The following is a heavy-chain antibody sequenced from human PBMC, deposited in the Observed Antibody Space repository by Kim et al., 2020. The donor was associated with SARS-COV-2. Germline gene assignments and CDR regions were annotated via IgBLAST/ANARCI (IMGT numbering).Heavy chain of an antibody. Sequence: GGSLRLSCAASGFTFSSYAMHWVRQAPGKGLEWVAVISYDGSNKYYADSVKGRFTISRDNSKNTLYLQMNSLRAEDTAVYYCARVGTLWFGEEGNWFDPWGQGTLVTVSS. J-gene: IGHJ5*02. CDR3: ARVGTLWFGEEGNWFDP. D-gene: IGHD3-10*01. CDR1: GFTFSSYA. CDR2: ISYDGSNK. V-gene: IGHV3-30*04.